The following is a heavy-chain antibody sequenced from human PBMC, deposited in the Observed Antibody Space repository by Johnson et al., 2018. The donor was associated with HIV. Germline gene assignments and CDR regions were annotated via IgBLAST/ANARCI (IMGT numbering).Heavy chain of an antibody. J-gene: IGHJ3*02. D-gene: IGHD2-21*01. CDR2: IKHDGNEK. CDR3: AGSLGGGDGFSDAFDI. CDR1: GFTFSSFW. Sequence: VQLVESGGGVVQPGGSLRLSCATSGFTFSSFWMSWVRQAPGKGLEWVANIKHDGNEKNYVDSVKGRFTISRDNAKNSLYLQMNSLEAEDTAVYYCAGSLGGGDGFSDAFDIWGQGTMVTVSS. V-gene: IGHV3-7*01.